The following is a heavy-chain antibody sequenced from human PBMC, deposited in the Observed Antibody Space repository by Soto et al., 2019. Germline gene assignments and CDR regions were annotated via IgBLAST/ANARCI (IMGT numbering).Heavy chain of an antibody. V-gene: IGHV1-69*12. J-gene: IGHJ6*02. CDR2: IIPIFGTA. CDR3: ARSVLRYFHWLLSRYYYGMDV. D-gene: IGHD3-9*01. CDR1: GGTFSSYA. Sequence: QVQLVQSGAAVKKPGSSVKVSCKASGGTFSSYAISWVRQAPGHGLEWMGGIIPIFGTANYAQKFQGRVTITADESTSTAYMELSSLRSEDTAVYYCARSVLRYFHWLLSRYYYGMDVWGQGTTVTVSS.